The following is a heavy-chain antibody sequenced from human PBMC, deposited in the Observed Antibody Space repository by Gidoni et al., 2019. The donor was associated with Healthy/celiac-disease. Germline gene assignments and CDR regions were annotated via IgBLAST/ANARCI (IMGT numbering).Heavy chain of an antibody. CDR2: IYTSGST. CDR3: ARDFLVSSIAALVHYGMDV. D-gene: IGHD6-6*01. Sequence: QVQLQASGPGLVKPSETLSLTCTVSGGSISSYSWSWIRQPAGKGLEWIGRIYTSGSTNYNPSLKSRVTMSVDTSKNQFSLKLSSVTAADTAVYYCARDFLVSSIAALVHYGMDVWGKGTTVTVSS. V-gene: IGHV4-4*07. J-gene: IGHJ6*04. CDR1: GGSISSYS.